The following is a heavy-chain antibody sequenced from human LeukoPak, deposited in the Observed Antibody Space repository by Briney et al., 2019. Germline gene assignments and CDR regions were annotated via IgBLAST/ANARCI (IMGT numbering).Heavy chain of an antibody. J-gene: IGHJ5*02. CDR2: IYYTGST. Sequence: PSETLSLTCTVSGGSISSYYWSWIRQPPGKGLESIGYIYYTGSTNYNPSLKSRVTISVDTSKNQFSLTLSSVTAADTAVYYCAKNGQSGFSFDPWGQGTLVTVSS. V-gene: IGHV4-59*12. CDR1: GGSISSYY. CDR3: AKNGQSGFSFDP. D-gene: IGHD2-8*01.